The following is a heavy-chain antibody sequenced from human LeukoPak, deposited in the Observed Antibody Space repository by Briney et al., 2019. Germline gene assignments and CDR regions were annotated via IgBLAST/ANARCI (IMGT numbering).Heavy chain of an antibody. D-gene: IGHD2-21*01. CDR3: ARHVHIVVVIAIHYFDY. CDR1: GGSISSSSYY. J-gene: IGHJ4*02. V-gene: IGHV4-39*01. Sequence: PSETLSLTCTVSGGSISSSSYYWGWIRQPPGKGLEWIGSIYYSGSTYYNPSLKSRVTISVDTSKNQFSLKLSSVTAADTAVYYCARHVHIVVVIAIHYFDYWGQGTWSSSPQ. CDR2: IYYSGST.